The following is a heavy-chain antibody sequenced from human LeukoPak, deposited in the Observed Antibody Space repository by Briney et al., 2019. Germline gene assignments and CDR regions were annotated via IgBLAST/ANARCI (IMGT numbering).Heavy chain of an antibody. Sequence: GGSLRLSCAASGFTFSNYWMSWVRQAPGKGLDWVANIEDDGGEKYYVDSVKGRFTISRDNAKNSLYLQMNSLRAEDTAVYYCARIDYDFWSGYYRGMDVWGQGTTVTVSS. CDR2: IEDDGGEK. CDR3: ARIDYDFWSGYYRGMDV. V-gene: IGHV3-7*03. D-gene: IGHD3-3*01. CDR1: GFTFSNYW. J-gene: IGHJ6*02.